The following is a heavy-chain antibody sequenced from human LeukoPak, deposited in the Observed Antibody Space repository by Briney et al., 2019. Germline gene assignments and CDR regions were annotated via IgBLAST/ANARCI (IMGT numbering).Heavy chain of an antibody. CDR2: INPNSGGT. Sequence: ASVKVSCKASGYTFTGYYMHWVRQAPGQGLEWMGWINPNSGGTNYAQKFQGRVTMTRDTSISTAYMELSRLRSDDTAVYYCARGLILGDYPTFDYWGQGTLVTVSS. J-gene: IGHJ4*02. CDR1: GYTFTGYY. CDR3: ARGLILGDYPTFDY. V-gene: IGHV1-2*02. D-gene: IGHD4-17*01.